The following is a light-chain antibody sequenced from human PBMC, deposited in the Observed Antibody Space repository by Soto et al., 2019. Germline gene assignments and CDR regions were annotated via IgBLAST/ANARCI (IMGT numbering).Light chain of an antibody. J-gene: IGLJ3*02. V-gene: IGLV1-47*01. CDR2: RDN. Sequence: QSALTQPXSASGTPGQRVTIXCSGSSSNIGSNYVYWYQQVPGTAPKLLIYRDNQRPXGVPDRFSGSKSGTSXXLAISGLRSXDEAXYYCXXWDDSLSGHWVFGGGTXXTVL. CDR3: XXWDDSLSGHWV. CDR1: SSNIGSNY.